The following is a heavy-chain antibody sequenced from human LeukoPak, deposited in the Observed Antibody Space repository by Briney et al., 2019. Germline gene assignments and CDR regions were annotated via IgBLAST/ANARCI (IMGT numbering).Heavy chain of an antibody. Sequence: GGSLRLSCAASGFTLSSYAMHWVRQAPGKGLEWVAVISYDGSNKYYADSVKGRFTISRDNSKNTLYLQMNSLRAEDTAVYYCARDSPPDLFTRIAVAGTGLVDYWGQGTLVTVSS. V-gene: IGHV3-30*04. J-gene: IGHJ4*02. CDR3: ARDSPPDLFTRIAVAGTGLVDY. CDR2: ISYDGSNK. D-gene: IGHD6-19*01. CDR1: GFTLSSYA.